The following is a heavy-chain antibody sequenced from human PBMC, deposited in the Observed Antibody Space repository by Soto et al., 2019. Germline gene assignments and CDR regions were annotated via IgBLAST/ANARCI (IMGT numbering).Heavy chain of an antibody. Sequence: PGESLKISCRGSGYSFTNYWVGWVRQMPGKGLEWMGIIYPDDSDTRYSPSFQGQVNISADKSVSTAYLQWSSLKASDSAIYYCARRDVLTGYVYFDHWGQGPPVTVSS. J-gene: IGHJ4*02. CDR1: GYSFTNYW. CDR3: ARRDVLTGYVYFDH. V-gene: IGHV5-51*01. D-gene: IGHD3-9*01. CDR2: IYPDDSDT.